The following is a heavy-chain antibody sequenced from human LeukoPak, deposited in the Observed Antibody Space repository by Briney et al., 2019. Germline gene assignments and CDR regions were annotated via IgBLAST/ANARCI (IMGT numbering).Heavy chain of an antibody. CDR2: ISASDTSI. CDR1: GCTFSVYE. J-gene: IGHJ4*02. D-gene: IGHD3-10*01. CDR3: ARSGGYFDL. Sequence: GGSLRLSCVASGCTFSVYEMNWVRQAPGKGLEWTSYISASDTSIYYAESVKGRFTISRDNAKSSLYLQMNSLRAEGTAVYYCARSGGYFDLWGQGTLVTVSS. V-gene: IGHV3-48*03.